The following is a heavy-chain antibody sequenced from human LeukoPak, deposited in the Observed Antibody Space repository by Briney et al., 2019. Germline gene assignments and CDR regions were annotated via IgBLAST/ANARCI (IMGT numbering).Heavy chain of an antibody. CDR3: ARLYGDFDY. CDR2: ISYDGSNK. D-gene: IGHD3-16*02. V-gene: IGHV3-30*03. CDR1: GFTFSSYG. Sequence: QPGRSLRLSCAASGFTFSSYGMHWVRQAPGKGLEWVAVISYDGSNKYYADSVKGRFTISRDNSKNTLYLQMNSLRAEDTAVYYCARLYGDFDYWGQGTLVTVSS. J-gene: IGHJ4*02.